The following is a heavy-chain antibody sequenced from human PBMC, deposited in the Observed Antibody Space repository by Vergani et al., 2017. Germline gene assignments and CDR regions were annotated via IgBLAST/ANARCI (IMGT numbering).Heavy chain of an antibody. Sequence: EVQLVQSGVEMRKPGESLKISCKGSGYSFSSYWIGWVRQMPGKGLEWMGMIYPGDSDTRYNPSFRGQVTMSADKSINTAYLQWSSLKASDTAMYYCARLIEEVGGYYYDMEVWGQGTTVTVSS. CDR3: ARLIEEVGGYYYDMEV. J-gene: IGHJ6*02. V-gene: IGHV5-51*03. CDR1: GYSFSSYW. CDR2: IYPGDSDT. D-gene: IGHD3-16*01.